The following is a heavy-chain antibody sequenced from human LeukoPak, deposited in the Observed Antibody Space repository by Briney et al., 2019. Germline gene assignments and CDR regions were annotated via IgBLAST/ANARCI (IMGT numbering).Heavy chain of an antibody. CDR2: ISSSGSTI. V-gene: IGHV3-11*04. CDR1: GFTFSDYY. Sequence: GGSLRLSCAASGFTFSDYYMSWIRQAPGKGLEWVSYISSSGSTIYYADPVKGRFTISRDNAKNSLYLQMNSLRAEDTAVYYCAKDVPSTVTMDYWGQGTLVTVSS. J-gene: IGHJ4*02. CDR3: AKDVPSTVTMDY. D-gene: IGHD4-11*01.